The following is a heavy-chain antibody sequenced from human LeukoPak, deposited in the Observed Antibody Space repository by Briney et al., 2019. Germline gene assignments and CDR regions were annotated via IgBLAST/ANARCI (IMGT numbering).Heavy chain of an antibody. Sequence: RVSCAASGSTFDDYDMHWVRQAPGQGLEWVSGVSRNSGNIGYADYVKGRFTISRDNAKKSLYLQMNSLRTEDTAVYYCAKARRDNGLDYWGQGTLVTVSS. J-gene: IGHJ4*02. CDR2: VSRNSGNI. CDR3: AKARRDNGLDY. CDR1: GSTFDDYD. V-gene: IGHV3-9*01. D-gene: IGHD1-1*01.